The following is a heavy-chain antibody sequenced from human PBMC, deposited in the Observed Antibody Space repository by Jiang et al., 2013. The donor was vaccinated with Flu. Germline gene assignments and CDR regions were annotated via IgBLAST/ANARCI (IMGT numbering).Heavy chain of an antibody. J-gene: IGHJ6*02. CDR1: GYTFTSYD. V-gene: IGHV1-8*01. D-gene: IGHD3-9*01. CDR3: ARGRLIVEYYDILTGYWGTRYYGMDV. CDR2: MNPNSGNT. Sequence: GAEVKKPGASVKVSCKASGYTFTSYDINWVRQATGQGLEWMGWMNPNSGNTGYAQKFQGRVTMTRNTSISTAYMELGSLRSEDTAVYYCARGRLIVEYYDILTGYWGTRYYGMDVWGQGTTVTVSS.